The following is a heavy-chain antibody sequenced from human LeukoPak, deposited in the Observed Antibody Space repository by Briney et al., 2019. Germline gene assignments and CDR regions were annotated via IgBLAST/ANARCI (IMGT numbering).Heavy chain of an antibody. CDR2: IYPGDSDI. CDR3: ARHYSDSSAYSYRYYGMDV. Sequence: GESLEISCKASGYSFTSYWIGWVRQMPGKGLEWMGIIYPGDSDIRYSPSFQGQVTISADKSISTAYLQWSSLKVSDTAIYYCARHYSDSSAYSYRYYGMDVWGQGTTVTV. CDR1: GYSFTSYW. J-gene: IGHJ6*02. D-gene: IGHD3-22*01. V-gene: IGHV5-51*01.